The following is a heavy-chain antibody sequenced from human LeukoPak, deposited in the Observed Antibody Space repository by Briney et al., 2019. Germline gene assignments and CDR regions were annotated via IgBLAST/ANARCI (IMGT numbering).Heavy chain of an antibody. J-gene: IGHJ3*02. Sequence: PSETLSLTCTVSGGSINNYYWNWIRQSAGKEPEWIGRIYISGTTHYNPSLKSRVTMSVDASKNQFSLQLNSVTPEDTAVYYCAREVHDYGGNYAFDIWGQGTMVTVSS. CDR2: IYISGTT. D-gene: IGHD4-23*01. V-gene: IGHV4-4*07. CDR3: AREVHDYGGNYAFDI. CDR1: GGSINNYY.